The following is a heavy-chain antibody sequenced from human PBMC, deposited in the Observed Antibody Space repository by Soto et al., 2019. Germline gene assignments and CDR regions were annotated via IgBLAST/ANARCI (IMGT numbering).Heavy chain of an antibody. CDR3: ARDRERSRYYDSSGYDY. D-gene: IGHD3-22*01. J-gene: IGHJ4*02. Sequence: ASVNVSCKSSGYTFTSCSIHWVRQAPGQRLEWMGWINAGNGNTKYSQKFQGRVTITRDTSASTAYMELSSLRSEDTAVYYCARDRERSRYYDSSGYDYWGQGTLVTVS. CDR1: GYTFTSCS. V-gene: IGHV1-3*01. CDR2: INAGNGNT.